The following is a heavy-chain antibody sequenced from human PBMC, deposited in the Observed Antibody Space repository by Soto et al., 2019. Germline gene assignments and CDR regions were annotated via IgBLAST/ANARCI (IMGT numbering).Heavy chain of an antibody. V-gene: IGHV1-8*01. Sequence: ASVKVSCKASGYTFTSYDINWVRQATGQGLEWMGWMNPNSGNTGYAQKFQGRVTMTRNTSISTAYMELSSLRSEDTAVYYCAADRSGAQILTYWGQGTLVTVSS. J-gene: IGHJ4*02. D-gene: IGHD3-22*01. CDR3: AADRSGAQILTY. CDR1: GYTFTSYD. CDR2: MNPNSGNT.